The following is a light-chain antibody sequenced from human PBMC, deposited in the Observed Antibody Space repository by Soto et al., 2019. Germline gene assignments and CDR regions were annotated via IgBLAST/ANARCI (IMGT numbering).Light chain of an antibody. CDR1: QSINTY. V-gene: IGKV1-39*01. CDR3: QQSYNTPRT. CDR2: AAS. J-gene: IGKJ1*01. Sequence: DILITQSPSSLSASVGDRVTIPCRASQSINTYLNWYQQKPGKAPKLLIYAASNLQSGVPSRFSGSGSGTDFTLTISSLQPEDFATYFCQQSYNTPRTFGQGTKVDIK.